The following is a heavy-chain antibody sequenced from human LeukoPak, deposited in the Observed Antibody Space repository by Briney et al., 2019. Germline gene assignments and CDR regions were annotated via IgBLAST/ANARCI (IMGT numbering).Heavy chain of an antibody. V-gene: IGHV3-21*01. CDR1: GFTFSSYS. CDR3: ARSLRDLSAFDI. D-gene: IGHD4-17*01. J-gene: IGHJ3*02. Sequence: GGSLRLSCAASGFTFSSYSMNWVRQAPGKGLEWVSSISSSSSYIYYADSVKGRFTISRDNAKNSLYLQMNSLRAEDTAVYYCARSLRDLSAFDIWGQGTMVTVSS. CDR2: ISSSSSYI.